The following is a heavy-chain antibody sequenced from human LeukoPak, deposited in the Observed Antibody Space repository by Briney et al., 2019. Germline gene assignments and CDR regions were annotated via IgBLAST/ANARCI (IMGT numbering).Heavy chain of an antibody. CDR1: GGSISSYY. CDR2: IYYSGST. V-gene: IGHV4-59*01. CDR3: ARANYYDSSGRDAFDI. J-gene: IGHJ3*02. D-gene: IGHD3-22*01. Sequence: SEALSLTCTVSGGSISSYYWSWIRQPPGKGLEWIGYIYYSGSTNYNPSLKSRVTISVDTSKNQFSLKLSSVTAADTAVYYCARANYYDSSGRDAFDIWGQGTMVTGSS.